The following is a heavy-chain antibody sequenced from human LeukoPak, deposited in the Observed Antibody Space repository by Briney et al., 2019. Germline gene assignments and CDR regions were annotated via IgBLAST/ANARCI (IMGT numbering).Heavy chain of an antibody. Sequence: SETLSLACAVYGGSFSGYYWSWLRQPPGKGLEWIEEINHSVSTNYTPSLTCRVTISVHTSKNQFSLKLSSVTAAHTAVYYCARDMKGGFIAAAGTCWFDPWGQGTLVTVSS. D-gene: IGHD6-13*01. CDR3: ARDMKGGFIAAAGTCWFDP. J-gene: IGHJ5*02. V-gene: IGHV4-34*01. CDR2: INHSVST. CDR1: GGSFSGYY.